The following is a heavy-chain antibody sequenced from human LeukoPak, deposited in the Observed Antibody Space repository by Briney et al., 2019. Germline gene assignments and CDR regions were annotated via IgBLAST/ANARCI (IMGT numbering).Heavy chain of an antibody. J-gene: IGHJ5*02. Sequence: GASVKVSCKVSGYTSPFYGITWVRQAPGQGLEWMGWISAYNGNTNYAQKLQGRVTMTTDTSTSTAYMELRSLRSDDTAVYYCARDFAGYYGSGSYYLWFDPWGQGTLVTVSS. CDR3: ARDFAGYYGSGSYYLWFDP. CDR2: ISAYNGNT. V-gene: IGHV1-18*01. D-gene: IGHD3-10*01. CDR1: GYTSPFYG.